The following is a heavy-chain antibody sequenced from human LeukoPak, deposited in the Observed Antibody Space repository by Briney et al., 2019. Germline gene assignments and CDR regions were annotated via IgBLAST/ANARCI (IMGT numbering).Heavy chain of an antibody. J-gene: IGHJ4*02. CDR2: VYYSGNT. Sequence: PPETLSLTCTVSGGFINSGYYYWGWIRQPPGKGLEWIGSVYYSGNTYYNPSLESRVTITVDTSKNQFSLKLSSVTAADTAVYYCARGATEYFDYWGQGTLVTVSS. CDR1: GGFINSGYYY. D-gene: IGHD1-26*01. V-gene: IGHV4-39*01. CDR3: ARGATEYFDY.